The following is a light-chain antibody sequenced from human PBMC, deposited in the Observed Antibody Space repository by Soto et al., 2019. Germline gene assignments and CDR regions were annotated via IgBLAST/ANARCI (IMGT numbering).Light chain of an antibody. V-gene: IGLV2-14*01. CDR2: DVS. CDR3: SSYTISANYV. J-gene: IGLJ1*01. CDR1: SSDFGTYNS. Sequence: QSVLTQAASVSGAPGQSITISCTGTSSDFGTYNSVSWYQQHPGKAPKVMIYDVSNRPSGVSNRFSGSKSGNTASLTISGLQAEDEADYYCSSYTISANYVFGNGTKVTVL.